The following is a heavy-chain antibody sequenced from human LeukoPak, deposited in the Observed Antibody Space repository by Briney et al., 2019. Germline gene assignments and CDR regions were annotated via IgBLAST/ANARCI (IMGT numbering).Heavy chain of an antibody. Sequence: PTGGSLRLSCAASGFTFSSYGMHWVRQAPGKGLEWVAVISYDGSNKYYADSVKGRFTISRDNSKNSLYLQMSSLRAEDTAVYYCAPSFGSGSSIWGQGTMVTVSS. CDR2: ISYDGSNK. D-gene: IGHD3-10*01. CDR3: APSFGSGSSI. J-gene: IGHJ3*02. V-gene: IGHV3-30*03. CDR1: GFTFSSYG.